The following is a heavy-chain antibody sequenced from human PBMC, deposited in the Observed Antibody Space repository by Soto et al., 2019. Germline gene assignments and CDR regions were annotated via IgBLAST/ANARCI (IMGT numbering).Heavy chain of an antibody. CDR2: ISSSSYI. Sequence: GGSLRLSCAASGFTFSSYSMNWVRQAPGKGLEWVSSISSSSYIYYADSVKGRFTISRDNAKNSLYLQMNSLRAEDTAVYYCARDNAAVAGTLDYWGQGTLVTVSS. CDR3: ARDNAAVAGTLDY. V-gene: IGHV3-21*01. D-gene: IGHD6-19*01. J-gene: IGHJ4*02. CDR1: GFTFSSYS.